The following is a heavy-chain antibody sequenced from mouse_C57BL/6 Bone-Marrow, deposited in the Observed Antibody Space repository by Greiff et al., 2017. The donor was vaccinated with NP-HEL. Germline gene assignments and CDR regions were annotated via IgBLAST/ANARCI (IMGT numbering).Heavy chain of an antibody. J-gene: IGHJ3*01. CDR3: ARSGAGPPFAY. D-gene: IGHD3-3*01. CDR2: INPSNGGT. V-gene: IGHV1-53*01. CDR1: GYTFTSYW. Sequence: QVQLQQPGTDLVKPGASVKLSCKASGYTFTSYWMHWVKQRPGQGLEWIGNINPSNGGTNYNEKFKGKATLTADKSSSTAYMELRSLTSEDSAVYFCARSGAGPPFAYWGQGTLVTVSA.